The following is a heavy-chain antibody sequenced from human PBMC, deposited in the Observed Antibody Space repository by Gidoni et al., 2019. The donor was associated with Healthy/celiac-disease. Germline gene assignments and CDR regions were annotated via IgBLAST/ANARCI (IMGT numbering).Heavy chain of an antibody. J-gene: IGHJ3*02. D-gene: IGHD3-3*01. CDR1: GGTFSSYA. CDR2: IIPIFGTA. Sequence: QVQLVQSGAEVKKPGSSVKVSCKASGGTFSSYAISWVRQAPGQGLEWMGGIIPIFGTANYAQKFQGRVTITADKSTSTAYMELSSLRSEDTAVYYCATFSSLGVVIYLGRGDAFDIWGQGTMVTVSS. V-gene: IGHV1-69*06. CDR3: ATFSSLGVVIYLGRGDAFDI.